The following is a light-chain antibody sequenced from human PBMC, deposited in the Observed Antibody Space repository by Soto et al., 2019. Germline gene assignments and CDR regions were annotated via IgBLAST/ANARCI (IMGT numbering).Light chain of an antibody. Sequence: QSVLTQPDSVSGSPGHSITISCSGTRSDIGSYNYVAWYQQFPGKTPKILIYGVRTRPSGVASRFSGSKSGNTASLTISGLQVEDEDEYYCISYTGSSTSYVFGSGTKVTVL. V-gene: IGLV2-14*01. J-gene: IGLJ1*01. CDR1: RSDIGSYNY. CDR3: ISYTGSSTSYV. CDR2: GVR.